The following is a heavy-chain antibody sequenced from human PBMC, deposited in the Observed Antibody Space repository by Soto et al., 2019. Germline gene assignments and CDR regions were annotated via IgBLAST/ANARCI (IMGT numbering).Heavy chain of an antibody. CDR3: AKSRDAYNFYFYYGMGV. J-gene: IGHJ6*02. D-gene: IGHD1-1*01. CDR1: GFTFSNYG. V-gene: IGHV3-30*18. Sequence: PGGSLRLSCAASGFTFSNYGMHWVRQTPGKGLEWVALILYDGSNKYYADSVKGRFTISRDNSKNTLYLQVSSLRAEDTAVYYCAKSRDAYNFYFYYGMGVWGQGTSVTVSS. CDR2: ILYDGSNK.